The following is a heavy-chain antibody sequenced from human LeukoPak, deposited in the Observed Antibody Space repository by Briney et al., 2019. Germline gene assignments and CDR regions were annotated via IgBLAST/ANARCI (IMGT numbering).Heavy chain of an antibody. CDR3: TRVGYIDEGIDY. Sequence: GVSLRLSCVASGFPFSSYWMTWVRQAPGKGLEWVANIKQGGSKKSYVDSVKGRFTISRDNAKNSLYLQMNSLRAEDTAIYYCTRVGYIDEGIDYWGQGTLVTVSS. CDR2: IKQGGSKK. J-gene: IGHJ4*02. D-gene: IGHD5-24*01. CDR1: GFPFSSYW. V-gene: IGHV3-7*04.